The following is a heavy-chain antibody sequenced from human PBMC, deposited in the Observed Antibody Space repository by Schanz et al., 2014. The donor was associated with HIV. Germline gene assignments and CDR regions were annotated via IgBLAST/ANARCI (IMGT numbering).Heavy chain of an antibody. CDR3: AKDKSRHTYSSSSRFDP. CDR1: GFSFDTFG. V-gene: IGHV3-30*18. D-gene: IGHD6-13*01. J-gene: IGHJ5*02. CDR2: ISYDGRNK. Sequence: VQLLESGGGVVQPGRSLRLSCAGSGFSFDTFGIHWVRQAPGKGLEWLAVISYDGRNKKFANSVKGRFTISRDNSKNTLYLQMNSLRPEDTAVYYCAKDKSRHTYSSSSRFDPWGQGTLVTVSP.